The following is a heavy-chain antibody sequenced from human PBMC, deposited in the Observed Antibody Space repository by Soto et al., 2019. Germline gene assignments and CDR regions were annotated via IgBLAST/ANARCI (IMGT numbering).Heavy chain of an antibody. CDR2: IDYYGST. Sequence: SETLSLTCTVSGGSISGYYWSWIRQPPGKRLEWIGYIDYYGSTNYNPSLKSRVTISVDTSKKQFSLKLSSVTAADTAVYYCARVSGIYYYGMDVWGQGTTVTVSS. CDR1: GGSISGYY. CDR3: ARVSGIYYYGMDV. D-gene: IGHD3-10*01. J-gene: IGHJ6*02. V-gene: IGHV4-59*12.